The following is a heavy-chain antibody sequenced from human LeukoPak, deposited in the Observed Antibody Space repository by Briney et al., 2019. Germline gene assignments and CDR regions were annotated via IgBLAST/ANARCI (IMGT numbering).Heavy chain of an antibody. V-gene: IGHV3-23*01. CDR1: GFTFSSYA. CDR3: AKFPIVVVPAASSVIDY. D-gene: IGHD2-2*01. CDR2: ISGSGGST. J-gene: IGHJ4*02. Sequence: GGSLRLSCAASGFTFSSYAMSWVRQAPGKGLEWVSAISGSGGSTYYADSVKGRFTISRDNSKNTLYLQMNSLSAEDTAVYYCAKFPIVVVPAASSVIDYWGQGTLVTVSS.